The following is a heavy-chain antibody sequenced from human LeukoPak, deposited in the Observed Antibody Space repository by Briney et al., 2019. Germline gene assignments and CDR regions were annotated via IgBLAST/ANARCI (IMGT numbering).Heavy chain of an antibody. J-gene: IGHJ4*02. V-gene: IGHV1-69*05. CDR3: ARAPLGIAAQPSDY. CDR1: GGTFSSYA. CDR2: IIPIFGTA. Sequence: ASVKVSCKASGGTFSSYAISWVRQAPGQGLEWMGGIIPIFGTANYAQKFQGRVTITTDESTSTAYMELSSLRSEDTAVYYCARAPLGIAAQPSDYWGQGTLVTVSS. D-gene: IGHD6-6*01.